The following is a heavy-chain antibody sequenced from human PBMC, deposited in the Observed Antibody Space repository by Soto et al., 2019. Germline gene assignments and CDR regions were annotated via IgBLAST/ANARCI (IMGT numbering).Heavy chain of an antibody. Sequence: EVQLVESGGDLVQRGGSLRLSCAASGFTFSRSWMSWVRQAPGKGLEWVANTNEDGSQINYVDSVKGRFTASRDNAKNLLFLQMNNLRGEDTAIYYCARDPRNRAIDYWGQGTLVTVSS. CDR3: ARDPRNRAIDY. CDR1: GFTFSRSW. CDR2: TNEDGSQI. J-gene: IGHJ4*02. V-gene: IGHV3-7*01.